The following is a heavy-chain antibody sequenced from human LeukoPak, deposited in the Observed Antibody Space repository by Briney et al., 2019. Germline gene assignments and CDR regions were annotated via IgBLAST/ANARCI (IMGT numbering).Heavy chain of an antibody. CDR1: GYTLTELS. CDR2: FDPEDGET. Sequence: ASVKVSSKVSGYTLTELSMHWVRQAPGKGLEWMGGFDPEDGETIYAQKFQGRVTMTEDTSTDTAYTELSSLRSEDTAVYYCATDGGPPYYDILTGYYPAAFDIWGQGTMVTVSS. V-gene: IGHV1-24*01. J-gene: IGHJ3*02. D-gene: IGHD3-9*01. CDR3: ATDGGPPYYDILTGYYPAAFDI.